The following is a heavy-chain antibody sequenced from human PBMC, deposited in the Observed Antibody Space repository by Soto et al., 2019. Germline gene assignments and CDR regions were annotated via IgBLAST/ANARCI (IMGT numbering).Heavy chain of an antibody. J-gene: IGHJ4*02. V-gene: IGHV1-46*01. CDR3: ARGGGTLDY. Sequence: GASVKVSCKASGYTFIRYAIYWVRQAPGQGLDWMGMINPRDGTTLYAQKFQGRVTMTRDTSTSTLYMELSSLRSEDTALYYCARGGGTLDYWGQGTLVTVSS. CDR1: GYTFIRYA. CDR2: INPRDGTT.